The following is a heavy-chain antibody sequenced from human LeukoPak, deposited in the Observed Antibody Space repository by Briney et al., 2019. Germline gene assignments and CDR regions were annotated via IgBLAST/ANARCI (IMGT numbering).Heavy chain of an antibody. J-gene: IGHJ4*02. CDR3: AKARWSPLYYFDY. CDR2: ISYDGSNK. CDR1: GFTFSGYG. D-gene: IGHD5-24*01. V-gene: IGHV3-30*18. Sequence: GGSLRLSCAASGFTFSGYGMHWVRQAPGKGLEWVAVISYDGSNKYYADSVKGRFTISRDNSKNTLYLQMNSLRAEDTAVYYCAKARWSPLYYFDYWGQGTLVTVSS.